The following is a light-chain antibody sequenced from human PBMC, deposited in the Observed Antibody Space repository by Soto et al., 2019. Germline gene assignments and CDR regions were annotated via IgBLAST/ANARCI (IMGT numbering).Light chain of an antibody. CDR3: QQYGSSLWT. J-gene: IGKJ1*01. CDR2: GAS. Sequence: EIVLTQSPATLSLSPGERATLSFRASQSVSSYLAWYQQKPGQAPRLLIYGASTRATGIPARFSGSGSGTEFTLTISSLEPEDFAVYYCQQYGSSLWTFGQGTKVDIK. V-gene: IGKV3-20*01. CDR1: QSVSSY.